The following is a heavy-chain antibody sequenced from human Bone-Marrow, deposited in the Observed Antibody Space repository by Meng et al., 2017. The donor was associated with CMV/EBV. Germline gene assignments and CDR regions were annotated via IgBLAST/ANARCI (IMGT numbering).Heavy chain of an antibody. CDR3: AKRGGTENC. V-gene: IGHV3-23*01. Sequence: GGSLRLSCAASGFTFRSFSMHWVRQAPGKGLEWVSGISNSGGSTYYADSVKGRFTISRDNSNNTLYLQMNSLRAEDTAVYYCAKRGGTENCWGQGTLGTVSS. CDR2: ISNSGGST. J-gene: IGHJ4*02. CDR1: GFTFRSFS. D-gene: IGHD2-15*01.